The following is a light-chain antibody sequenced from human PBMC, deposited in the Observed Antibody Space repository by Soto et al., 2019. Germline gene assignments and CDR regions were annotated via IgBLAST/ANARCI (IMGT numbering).Light chain of an antibody. V-gene: IGLV2-14*03. CDR2: DVF. CDR1: SSDVGGFDY. J-gene: IGLJ1*01. Sequence: QSALTQPASVSGSPGQSITISCTGTSSDVGGFDYVSWYQQHPGKAPKLMVFDVFNRPSGVSNRFSGSKSGNTASLTISGLQAEDEADYYCGSYTSSTRAVFGTGTKLTVL. CDR3: GSYTSSTRAV.